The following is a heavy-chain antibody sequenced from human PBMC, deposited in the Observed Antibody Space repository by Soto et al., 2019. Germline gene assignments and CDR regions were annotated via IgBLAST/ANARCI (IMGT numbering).Heavy chain of an antibody. D-gene: IGHD1-26*01. CDR2: ISSSGGTI. CDR1: GFTFSSYE. V-gene: IGHV3-48*03. CDR3: ARVVGRTPDWFDP. Sequence: GVSLRLSCAASGFTFSSYEMNWVRQTPGKGLEWVSYISSSGGTIYYADSVKGRFTISRDNAKNSLYLQMNSLRVEDTAVYYCARVVGRTPDWFDPWGQGTLVTVSS. J-gene: IGHJ5*02.